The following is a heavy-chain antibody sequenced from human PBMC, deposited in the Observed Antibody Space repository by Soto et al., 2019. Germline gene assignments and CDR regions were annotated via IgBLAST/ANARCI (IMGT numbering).Heavy chain of an antibody. Sequence: XESLTISGEASGYRFTTYWSGLVRQMPGKGLEWMGIIYPGDSETRYNPSFQGHVTISADKSNNTAYLQWSSLKASDTATYYCARHLGVTVAGTRWYFDLWGRGTLVTVSS. J-gene: IGHJ2*01. CDR1: GYRFTTYW. D-gene: IGHD6-19*01. CDR3: ARHLGVTVAGTRWYFDL. CDR2: IYPGDSET. V-gene: IGHV5-51*01.